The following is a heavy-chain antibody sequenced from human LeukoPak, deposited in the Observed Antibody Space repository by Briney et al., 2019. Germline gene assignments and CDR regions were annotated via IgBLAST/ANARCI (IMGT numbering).Heavy chain of an antibody. CDR3: ARVPNWVDYYYGMDV. V-gene: IGHV4-4*07. D-gene: IGHD7-27*01. J-gene: IGHJ6*02. CDR1: GGSISSYY. CDR2: IYTSGST. Sequence: SETLSLTCTVSGGSISSYYWSWIRQPAGKGLEWIGRIYTSGSTNYNPSLKSRVTMSVDTSKNQFSLKLSSVTAADTAVYYCARVPNWVDYYYGMDVWGQGTTVTVSS.